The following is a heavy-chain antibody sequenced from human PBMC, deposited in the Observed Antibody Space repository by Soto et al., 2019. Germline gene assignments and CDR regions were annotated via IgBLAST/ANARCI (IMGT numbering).Heavy chain of an antibody. J-gene: IGHJ6*02. Sequence: SCKASGYTFTSYDINWVRQATGQGLEWMGWMNPNSGNTGYAQKFQGRVTMTRNTSISTAYMELSSLRSEDTAVYYCASSHLDFWSGYYLGWGYYYGMDVWGQGTTVTVSS. CDR3: ASSHLDFWSGYYLGWGYYYGMDV. V-gene: IGHV1-8*01. D-gene: IGHD3-3*01. CDR1: GYTFTSYD. CDR2: MNPNSGNT.